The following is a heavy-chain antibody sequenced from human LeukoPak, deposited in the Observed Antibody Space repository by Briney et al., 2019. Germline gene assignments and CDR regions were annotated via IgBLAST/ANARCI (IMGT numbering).Heavy chain of an antibody. CDR2: ISSSGSTI. CDR3: ARGTYYYGSGSSYHDY. D-gene: IGHD3-10*01. J-gene: IGHJ4*02. V-gene: IGHV3-11*01. CDR1: GFTFSDYY. Sequence: GGSLRPSCAASGFTFSDYYMSWIRQAPAKGLEWVSYISSSGSTIYYADSVKGRFTISRDNAKNSLYLQMNSLRAEDAAVYYCARGTYYYGSGSSYHDYWGQGTLVTVSS.